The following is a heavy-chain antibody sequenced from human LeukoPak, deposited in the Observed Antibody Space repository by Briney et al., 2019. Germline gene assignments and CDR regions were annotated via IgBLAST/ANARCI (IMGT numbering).Heavy chain of an antibody. CDR2: ISAYNGNT. CDR3: ARVTTYYYGSGSYPKTSDY. V-gene: IGHV1-18*01. D-gene: IGHD3-10*01. CDR1: GYTFTSYG. Sequence: ASVKVSCKASGYTFTSYGISWVRQAPGQGLEWMGWISAYNGNTNYAQKLQGRVTMTTDTSTSTAYMELRSLRSDDTAVYYFARVTTYYYGSGSYPKTSDYWGQGTLVTVSS. J-gene: IGHJ4*02.